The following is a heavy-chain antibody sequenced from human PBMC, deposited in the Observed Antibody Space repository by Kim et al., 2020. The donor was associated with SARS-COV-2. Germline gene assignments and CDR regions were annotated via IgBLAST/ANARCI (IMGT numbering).Heavy chain of an antibody. V-gene: IGHV3-43*01. CDR3: AKDFGGATYYFDY. CDR1: GFTFDDYT. Sequence: GGSLRLSCAASGFTFDDYTMHWVRQAPGKGLEWVSLISWDGGSTYYADSVKGRFTISRDKSKNSLYLQMNSLRTEDTALYYCAKDFGGATYYFDYWGQGTLVTVSS. CDR2: ISWDGGST. D-gene: IGHD1-26*01. J-gene: IGHJ4*02.